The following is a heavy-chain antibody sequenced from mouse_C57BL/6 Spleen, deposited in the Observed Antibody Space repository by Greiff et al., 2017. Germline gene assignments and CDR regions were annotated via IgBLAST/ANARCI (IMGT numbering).Heavy chain of an antibody. V-gene: IGHV2-2*01. J-gene: IGHJ1*03. CDR2: LGRGGST. Sequence: VMLVESGPGLVQPSQSLSITCTVSVFSLTSYGVHWVRQSPGKGLEWLGVLGRGGSTDYTAAFISRLSISKDNSKSQVFFKMNSLQADDTAIYYCARKGIYYGNYEYCDVWGTGTTVTVSS. CDR3: ARKGIYYGNYEYCDV. D-gene: IGHD2-1*01. CDR1: VFSLTSYG.